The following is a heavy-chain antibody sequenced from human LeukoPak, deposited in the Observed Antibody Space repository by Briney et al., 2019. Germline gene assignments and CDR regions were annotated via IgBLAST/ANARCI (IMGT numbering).Heavy chain of an antibody. J-gene: IGHJ4*02. Sequence: GGSLRLSCAASGLTFSNAWMNWVRQTPGKGLEWVANIKQDGSEKYYVDSVKGRFTISRDNAKNSLYLQMNSLRAEDTAVYYCARGAYDSSGYDYWGQGTLVTVSS. D-gene: IGHD3-22*01. CDR2: IKQDGSEK. CDR1: GLTFSNAW. V-gene: IGHV3-7*01. CDR3: ARGAYDSSGYDY.